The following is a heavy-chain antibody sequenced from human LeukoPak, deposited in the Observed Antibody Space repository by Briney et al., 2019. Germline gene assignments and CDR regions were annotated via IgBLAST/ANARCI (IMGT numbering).Heavy chain of an antibody. CDR2: IYYSGST. CDR1: GGSISSYY. CDR3: ATYYYDSSGDNWFDP. Sequence: SETLSLTCTVSGGSISSYYWSWIRQPPGKGLEWIGYIYYSGSTNYNPSLKSRVTISVDTSKNQFSLKLSSVTAADTAVYYCATYYYDSSGDNWFDPWGQGTLVTVSS. V-gene: IGHV4-59*01. J-gene: IGHJ5*02. D-gene: IGHD3-22*01.